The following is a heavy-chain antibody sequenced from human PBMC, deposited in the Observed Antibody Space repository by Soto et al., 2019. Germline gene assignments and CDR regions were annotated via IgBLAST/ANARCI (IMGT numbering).Heavy chain of an antibody. Sequence: QVHLQESGPGLVKPSGTLSLTCAVSGGSITITNWWNWVRQPPGKGLEWIGEIFHSGGTNYNPSLNHRVPMQVDKSNNQFSLTLSFVTAADTAMYYCATRPYYGARCMDVWGQGTTVTVSS. CDR3: ATRPYYGARCMDV. D-gene: IGHD3-22*01. J-gene: IGHJ6*02. CDR1: GGSITITNW. V-gene: IGHV4-4*02. CDR2: IFHSGGT.